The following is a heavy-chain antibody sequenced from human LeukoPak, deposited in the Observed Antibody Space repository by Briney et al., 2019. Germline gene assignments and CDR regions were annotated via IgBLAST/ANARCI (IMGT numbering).Heavy chain of an antibody. Sequence: SETLSLTCTVSGGSISSGGYYWSWLRQHPGTGLEWSGYIYYSGSIYYNPSLKSRVTISVDTSKNQFSLKLSSVTAADTAVYYCAREIARGAFDIWGQGTMVTVSS. CDR2: IYYSGSI. CDR3: AREIARGAFDI. D-gene: IGHD1-26*01. J-gene: IGHJ3*02. V-gene: IGHV4-31*03. CDR1: GGSISSGGYY.